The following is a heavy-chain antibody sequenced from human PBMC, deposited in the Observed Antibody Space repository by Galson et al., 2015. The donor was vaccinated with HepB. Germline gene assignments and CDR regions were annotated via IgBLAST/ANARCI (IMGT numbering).Heavy chain of an antibody. V-gene: IGHV3-66*02. D-gene: IGHD1-26*01. CDR1: GFIVSMNY. CDR2: IYSGGST. J-gene: IGHJ4*02. Sequence: SLRLSCAASGFIVSMNYMTWVRQAPGKGLEWVSIIYSGGSTDYADSVKGRFTISRDDSKNTLLLQIDSLRAEDTARYFCARGDTRSASLGVDDWGQGTLVTVSS. CDR3: ARGDTRSASLGVDD.